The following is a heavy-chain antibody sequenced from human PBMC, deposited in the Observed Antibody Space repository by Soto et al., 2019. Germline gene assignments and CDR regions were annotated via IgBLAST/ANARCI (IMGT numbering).Heavy chain of an antibody. J-gene: IGHJ6*03. CDR1: GFTFSSYW. V-gene: IGHV3-7*01. CDR2: IKQDGSEK. CDR3: ARAGGQLAHDYYYYYYMDV. Sequence: GGSLRLSCAASGFTFSSYWMSWVRQAPGKGLEWVANIKQDGSEKYYVDSVKGRFTISRANAKNSLYLQMNSLRAEDTAVYYCARAGGQLAHDYYYYYYMDVWGKGTTVTVSS. D-gene: IGHD6-6*01.